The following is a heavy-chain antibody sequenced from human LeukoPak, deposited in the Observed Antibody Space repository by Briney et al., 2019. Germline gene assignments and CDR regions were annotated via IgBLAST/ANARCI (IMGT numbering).Heavy chain of an antibody. CDR1: GGSISSYY. J-gene: IGHJ4*02. Sequence: PSETLSLTCTVSGGSISSYYWTWIRQHEGRGLQWIGYIYNSGTTYYNPSLRSRVTLSVDTSETRFSLKLNSVTAADTAVYFCARGQQWAPPNYWGQGTLVTVSS. D-gene: IGHD6-19*01. CDR2: IYNSGTT. V-gene: IGHV4-59*06. CDR3: ARGQQWAPPNY.